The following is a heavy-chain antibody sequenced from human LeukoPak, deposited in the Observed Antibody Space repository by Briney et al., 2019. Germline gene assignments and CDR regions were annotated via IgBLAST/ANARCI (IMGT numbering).Heavy chain of an antibody. CDR3: ARPYYYDSGASYSGF. CDR1: EFSVSNNH. Sequence: GGSLRLPCVASEFSVSNNHMSWVRQSPGKGLEWVAVLYSSGNAYYAASVKGRFSFSRDNSRNTLFLQMNNLRVEDTAVYYCARPYYYDSGASYSGFWGRGTLVTVSS. J-gene: IGHJ4*02. V-gene: IGHV3-66*01. CDR2: LYSSGNA. D-gene: IGHD3-16*01.